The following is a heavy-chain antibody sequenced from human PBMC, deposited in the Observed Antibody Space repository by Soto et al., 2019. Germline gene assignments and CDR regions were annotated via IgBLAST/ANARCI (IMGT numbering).Heavy chain of an antibody. CDR3: ARAYDFWSGYYHPPDY. D-gene: IGHD3-3*01. V-gene: IGHV3-30-3*01. CDR2: ISYDGSNK. Sequence: GGSLRLSCAASGFTFSSYAMHWVRQAPGKGLEWVAVISYDGSNKYYADSVKGRFTISRDNSKNTLYLQMNSLRAEDTAVYYCARAYDFWSGYYHPPDYWGQGTLVTVS. CDR1: GFTFSSYA. J-gene: IGHJ4*02.